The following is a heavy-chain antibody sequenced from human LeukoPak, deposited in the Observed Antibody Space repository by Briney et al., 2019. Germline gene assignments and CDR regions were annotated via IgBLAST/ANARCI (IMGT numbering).Heavy chain of an antibody. CDR3: ASRGEKQLDIDY. D-gene: IGHD6-13*01. J-gene: IGHJ4*02. V-gene: IGHV4-39*01. CDR2: IYYSGST. CDR1: GGSISSSSYY. Sequence: SETLSLTCTVSGGSISSSSYYWGWIRQPPGKGLEWIGSIYYSGSTYYNPSLKSRVTISVDTSKNQFYLKLSSVTAADTAVYYCASRGEKQLDIDYWGQGTLVTVSS.